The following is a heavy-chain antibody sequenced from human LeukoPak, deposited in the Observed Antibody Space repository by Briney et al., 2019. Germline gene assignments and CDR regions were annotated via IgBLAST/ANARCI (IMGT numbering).Heavy chain of an antibody. V-gene: IGHV3-23*01. CDR3: AKVNVVVPAAGGAFDI. CDR1: GSTFSSYA. CDR2: ISGSGGST. J-gene: IGHJ3*02. Sequence: GGSLRLSCAASGSTFSSYAMSWVRQAPGKGLEWVSAISGSGGSTYYADSVKGRFTISRDNSKNTLYLQMDSLRADDTTMYYCAKVNVVVPAAGGAFDIWGQGTMVTVSS. D-gene: IGHD2-2*01.